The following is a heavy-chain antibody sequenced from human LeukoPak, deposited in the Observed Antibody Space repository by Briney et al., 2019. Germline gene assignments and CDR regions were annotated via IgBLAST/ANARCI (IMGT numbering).Heavy chain of an antibody. CDR2: ISSSSSYI. CDR3: AREGLYNYYFDY. D-gene: IGHD2-8*01. J-gene: IGHJ4*02. CDR1: GFTFSSYS. Sequence: GGSLRLSCAASGFTFSSYSMNWVRQAPGKGLEWVSSISSSSSYIYYADSVKGRFTISRDNAKNSLYLQMNSLRAEDTAVYYCAREGLYNYYFDYWGQGTLVTVSS. V-gene: IGHV3-21*01.